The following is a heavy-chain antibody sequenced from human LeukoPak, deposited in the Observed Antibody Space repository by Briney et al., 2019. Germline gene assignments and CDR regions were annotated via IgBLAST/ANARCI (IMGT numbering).Heavy chain of an antibody. CDR2: ISWNSGTI. CDR3: VKGAAYHLGDAFDI. J-gene: IGHJ3*02. D-gene: IGHD2-15*01. V-gene: IGHV3-9*01. CDR1: GFTFDDYV. Sequence: PGGSLRLSCAASGFTFDDYVMNWVRQAPGKGLEWVSGISWNSGTIGYADSVKGRFTISRDNAKNSLYLQINSLRAEDTALYYCVKGAAYHLGDAFDIWGQGTMVTVSS.